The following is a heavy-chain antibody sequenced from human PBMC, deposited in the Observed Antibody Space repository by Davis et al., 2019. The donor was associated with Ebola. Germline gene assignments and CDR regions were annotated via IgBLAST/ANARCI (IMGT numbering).Heavy chain of an antibody. Sequence: ASVTVSCKASGYTFTGYYMHWVRQAHGQGLEWMGWINPNSGGTNYAQKFQGRVTMTRDTSISTAYMELSRLRSDDTAVYYCARDQPYCGGDCYVFDIWGQGTMVTGSS. V-gene: IGHV1-2*02. CDR3: ARDQPYCGGDCYVFDI. CDR1: GYTFTGYY. D-gene: IGHD2-21*01. CDR2: INPNSGGT. J-gene: IGHJ3*02.